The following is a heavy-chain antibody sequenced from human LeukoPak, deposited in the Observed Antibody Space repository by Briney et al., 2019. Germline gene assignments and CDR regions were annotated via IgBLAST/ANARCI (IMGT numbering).Heavy chain of an antibody. CDR1: GFTFSSYW. D-gene: IGHD3-3*01. Sequence: PGGSLRLSCAASGFTFSSYWMHWVRQAPGQGLVWVSRINSDGSSTSYADSVKGRFTISRENAKNTLCLQMNSLRAEDTAVYYCARQAYQYYDFWSGYHDYWGQGTLVTVSS. J-gene: IGHJ4*02. CDR2: INSDGSST. V-gene: IGHV3-74*01. CDR3: ARQAYQYYDFWSGYHDY.